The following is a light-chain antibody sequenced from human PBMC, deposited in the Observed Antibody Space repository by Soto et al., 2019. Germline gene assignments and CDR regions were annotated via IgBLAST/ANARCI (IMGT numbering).Light chain of an antibody. V-gene: IGLV2-14*01. CDR3: SSYSSSSTTWV. J-gene: IGLJ3*02. Sequence: QSALTQPASVSGSPGQSITISCTGTSSDVGGYNYVSWYQQHPGKAPKLIIYEVTNRPSGISNRFSGSKSGNTASLIISGLQDEDEDDYYCSSYSSSSTTWVFGGGTKVTVL. CDR1: SSDVGGYNY. CDR2: EVT.